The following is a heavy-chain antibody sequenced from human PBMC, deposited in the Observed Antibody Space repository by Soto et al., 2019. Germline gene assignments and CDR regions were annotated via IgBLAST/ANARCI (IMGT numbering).Heavy chain of an antibody. J-gene: IGHJ6*02. D-gene: IGHD3-22*01. V-gene: IGHV3-21*01. CDR2: ISSSSSYI. Sequence: NPGGSLRLSCAASGFTFSSYSMNWVRQAPGKGLEWVSSISSSSSYIYYADSVKGRFTISRDNAKNSLYLQMNSLRAEDTAVYYCARHLYDSSGYYYYYYYGMDVWGQGTTVTVSS. CDR3: ARHLYDSSGYYYYYYYGMDV. CDR1: GFTFSSYS.